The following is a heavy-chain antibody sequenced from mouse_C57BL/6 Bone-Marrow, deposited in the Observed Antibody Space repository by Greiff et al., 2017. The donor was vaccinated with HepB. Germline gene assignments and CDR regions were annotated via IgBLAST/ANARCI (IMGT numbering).Heavy chain of an antibody. CDR2: IDPSDSYT. Sequence: VQLQQPGAELVKPGASVKLSCKASGYTFTSYWMQWVKQRPGQGLEWIGEIDPSDSYTNYNQKFKGKATLTVDTSSSTAYMQLSSLTSEDSAVYYCERESSITTVAHGYFDVWGTGTTVTVSS. CDR3: ERESSITTVAHGYFDV. J-gene: IGHJ1*03. V-gene: IGHV1-50*01. CDR1: GYTFTSYW. D-gene: IGHD1-1*01.